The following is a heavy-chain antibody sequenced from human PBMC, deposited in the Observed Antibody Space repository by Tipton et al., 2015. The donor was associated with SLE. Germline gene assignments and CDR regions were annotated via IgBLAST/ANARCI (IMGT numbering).Heavy chain of an antibody. CDR3: ARDRVCNGETCYSGWFDP. Sequence: TLSLTCAVSGGSLIGYYWGWIRQSPGKGLEWIGEINHSASTNYNPSLKSRVTISVDTSKNQFSLKLSSVTAADTAMYYCARDRVCNGETCYSGWFDPWGQGTLVTVSS. V-gene: IGHV4-34*01. CDR2: INHSAST. J-gene: IGHJ5*02. CDR1: GGSLIGYY. D-gene: IGHD2-15*01.